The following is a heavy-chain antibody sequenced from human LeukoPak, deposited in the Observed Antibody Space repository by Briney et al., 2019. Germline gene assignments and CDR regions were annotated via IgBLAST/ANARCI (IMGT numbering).Heavy chain of an antibody. CDR3: ARVEEGYGSGRRENYYYYYMDV. V-gene: IGHV4-59*01. CDR2: IHYSGST. Sequence: PSETLSLTCTVSGGSISFYYWSWIRQPPGKGLEWIGYIHYSGSTNYNPSLKSRVTISVDTSKNQFSLKLSSVTAADTAVYYCARVEEGYGSGRRENYYYYYMDVWGKGTTVTIPS. J-gene: IGHJ6*03. CDR1: GGSISFYY. D-gene: IGHD3-10*01.